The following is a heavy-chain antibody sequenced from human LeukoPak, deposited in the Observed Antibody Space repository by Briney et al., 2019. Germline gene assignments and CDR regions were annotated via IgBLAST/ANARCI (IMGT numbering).Heavy chain of an antibody. J-gene: IGHJ5*02. D-gene: IGHD2-21*02. CDR1: GGSISSGGYY. CDR2: IYYSGST. CDR3: ARDAGLAYCGGDCYSANWFDP. V-gene: IGHV4-31*03. Sequence: SQTLSLTCTVSGGSISSGGYYWSWIRQHPGKGLEWIGYIYYSGSTYYNPSLKSRVTISVDTSKNQFSLKLSSVTAADTAVYYCARDAGLAYCGGDCYSANWFDPWGQGTLVTVSS.